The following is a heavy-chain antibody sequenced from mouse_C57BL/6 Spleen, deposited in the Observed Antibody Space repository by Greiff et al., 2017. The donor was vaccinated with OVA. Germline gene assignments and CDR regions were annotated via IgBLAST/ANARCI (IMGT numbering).Heavy chain of an antibody. D-gene: IGHD1-1*01. J-gene: IGHJ3*01. CDR1: GYAFTNYL. V-gene: IGHV1-54*01. CDR2: INPGSGGT. CDR3: ARGGSSYRWFAY. Sequence: QVQLKESGAELVRPGTSVKVSCKASGYAFTNYLIEWVKQRPGQGLEWIGVINPGSGGTNYNEKFKGKATLTADKSSSTAYMQLSSLTSEDSAVYFCARGGSSYRWFAYWGQGTLVTVSA.